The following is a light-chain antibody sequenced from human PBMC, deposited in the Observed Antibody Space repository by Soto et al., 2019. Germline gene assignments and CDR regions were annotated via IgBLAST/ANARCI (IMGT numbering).Light chain of an antibody. J-gene: IGLJ1*01. CDR2: NND. Sequence: QSVLTQPPSVSGAPGLRVTVSCTGNSSNIGADFGVHWYRQVPGTAPKLLIFNNDNRPSGIPDRFSGSRSGSSASLAITGLQAEDEATYYCQSYDSSLSGYVFGSGTKVTVL. CDR3: QSYDSSLSGYV. V-gene: IGLV1-40*01. CDR1: SSNIGADFG.